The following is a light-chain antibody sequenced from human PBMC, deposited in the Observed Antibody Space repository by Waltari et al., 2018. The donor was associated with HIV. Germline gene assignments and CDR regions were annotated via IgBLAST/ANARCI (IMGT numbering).Light chain of an antibody. J-gene: IGKJ4*01. CDR2: AAS. V-gene: IGKV1-16*01. Sequence: DIMMTSSPSSLPASVGDRVTITGRASQSISRNLAWLQQKPGNAPKSVIYAASSRHSGVPARFSGSGSGTDFTLTIRGLQPEDFATYFCQQYEEWPLTFAGGTRLEIK. CDR1: QSISRN. CDR3: QQYEEWPLT.